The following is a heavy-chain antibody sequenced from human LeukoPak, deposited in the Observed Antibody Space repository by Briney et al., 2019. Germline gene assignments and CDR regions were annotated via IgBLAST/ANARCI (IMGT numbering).Heavy chain of an antibody. CDR1: GYTFTSYG. CDR2: ISAYNGNT. CDR3: ARLRITIFGVALIFDY. Sequence: ASVKVSCKASGYTFTSYGISWVRQATGQGLEWMGGISAYNGNTNYAQKLQGRATMTTDTSTSTAYMELRSLRSDDTAVYYCARLRITIFGVALIFDYWGQGTLVTVSS. D-gene: IGHD3-3*01. V-gene: IGHV1-18*01. J-gene: IGHJ4*02.